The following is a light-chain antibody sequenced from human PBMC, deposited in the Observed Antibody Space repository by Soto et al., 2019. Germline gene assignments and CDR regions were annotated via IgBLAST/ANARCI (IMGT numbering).Light chain of an antibody. V-gene: IGLV2-11*01. J-gene: IGLJ2*01. CDR1: SHDVGGYKY. CDR3: CSYAGGYTLV. CDR2: DVS. Sequence: QSVLTQPRSVSGSPGQSVTISCTGTSHDVGGYKYVSWYQQHPGRAPKVVIYDVSKRPSGVSDRFSGSKSDNTASLTISGLQTEDEADYYCCSYAGGYTLVFGGGTELTVL.